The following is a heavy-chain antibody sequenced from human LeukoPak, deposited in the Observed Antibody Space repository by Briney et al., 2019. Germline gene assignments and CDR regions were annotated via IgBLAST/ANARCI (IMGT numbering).Heavy chain of an antibody. V-gene: IGHV3-23*01. CDR2: ISGSGGNT. CDR3: AKDMYYDSSGPVFDY. CDR1: GFTFSLYG. D-gene: IGHD3-22*01. J-gene: IGHJ4*02. Sequence: GGSLRLSCAASGFTFSLYGMSWVRQAPGKGLEWVSTISGSGGNTYYADSVKGRFTISRDTSKNTLYLQMNSPRAEDTAVYYCAKDMYYDSSGPVFDYWGQGTLVTVSS.